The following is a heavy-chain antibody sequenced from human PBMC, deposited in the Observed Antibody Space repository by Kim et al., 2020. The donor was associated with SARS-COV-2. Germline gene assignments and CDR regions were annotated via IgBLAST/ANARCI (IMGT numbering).Heavy chain of an antibody. D-gene: IGHD3-10*01. J-gene: IGHJ5*02. CDR2: INAGNGNT. CDR3: AREVRPYYYGSGKQLGWFDP. V-gene: IGHV1-3*01. CDR1: GYTFTSYA. Sequence: ASVKVSCKASGYTFTSYAMHWVRQAPGQRLEWMGWINAGNGNTKYSQKFQGRVTITRDTSASTAYMELSSLRSEDTAVYYCAREVRPYYYGSGKQLGWFDPWGQGTLVTVSS.